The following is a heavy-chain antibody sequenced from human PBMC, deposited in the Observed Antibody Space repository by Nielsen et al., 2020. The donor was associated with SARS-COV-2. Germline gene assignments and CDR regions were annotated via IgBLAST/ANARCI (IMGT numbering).Heavy chain of an antibody. CDR3: ARGDLVVVPSPLLGLGPIFYYFCLDV. D-gene: IGHD2-2*02. CDR2: VSHSGST. V-gene: IGHV4-4*01. J-gene: IGHJ6*03. CDR1: GDSVSSHDW. Sequence: SCAVSGDSVSSHDWWTWVRQSPGKGLEWIGEVSHSGSTNYNPSPKSRVTLSMDKSKNQFSLRLTSVSAADTAVYFCARGDLVVVPSPLLGLGPIFYYFCLDVWGKGTTVTVSS.